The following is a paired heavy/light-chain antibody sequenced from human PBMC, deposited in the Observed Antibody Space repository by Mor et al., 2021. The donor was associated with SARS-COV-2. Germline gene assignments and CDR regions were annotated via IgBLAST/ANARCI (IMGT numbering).Heavy chain of an antibody. CDR3: ARDGLRGYDMDV. D-gene: IGHD6-25*01. J-gene: IGHJ6*02. V-gene: IGHV3-48*01. CDR2: ISGNGNTI. Sequence: EVQLVESGGGLVQPGGSLRLSCAASGFSFNTFPVNWVRQAPGKGLEWLSYISGNGNTIYHADSVKGRFTMSKDFAKNSLYLQMSSLRVEDTAVYYCARDGLRGYDMDVWGQGTTVTVSS. CDR1: GFSFNTFP.
Light chain of an antibody. Sequence: QSALTQPASVSGSPGQSITISCTGGSSDVGGYNFVSWYQQHPGRAPKLIIYEVSNRPSGVSNRFSGSKSGNTASLSISGLQAEDEADYYCSSYITTKEVIFGGGTKLTVL. V-gene: IGLV2-14*01. J-gene: IGLJ2*01. CDR2: EVS. CDR3: SSYITTKEVI. CDR1: SSDVGGYNF.